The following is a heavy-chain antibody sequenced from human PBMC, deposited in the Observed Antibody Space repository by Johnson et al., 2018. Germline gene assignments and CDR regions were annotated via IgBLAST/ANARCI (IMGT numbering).Heavy chain of an antibody. CDR1: GYTFTNFD. D-gene: IGHD6-6*01. CDR3: ARGHKGDFSRSSINDYYYCAMDV. V-gene: IGHV1-8*01. CDR2: MNPNTGNT. Sequence: VQLVESGAEVKKPGASVKVSCKASGYTFTNFDVNWVRQAPGQGLEWMGWMNPNTGNTGYAQKFQGRVTMTRNTSISTAYLELRNLRSEDTGVYYCARGHKGDFSRSSINDYYYCAMDVWGQGTTVTVS. J-gene: IGHJ6*02.